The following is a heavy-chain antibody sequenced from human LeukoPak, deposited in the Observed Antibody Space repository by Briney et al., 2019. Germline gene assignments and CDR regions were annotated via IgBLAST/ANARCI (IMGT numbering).Heavy chain of an antibody. Sequence: GGSLRLSCGASGFTFSSYWMAWVRQAPGKGLEWVGNINHDGSTKFYADSVKGRFTISRDNTKNSLYLHMSSLRAEDTAVYYCASSHDSSGNDWGQGTLVTVS. V-gene: IGHV3-7*01. CDR3: ASSHDSSGND. J-gene: IGHJ4*02. CDR1: GFTFSSYW. D-gene: IGHD3-22*01. CDR2: INHDGSTK.